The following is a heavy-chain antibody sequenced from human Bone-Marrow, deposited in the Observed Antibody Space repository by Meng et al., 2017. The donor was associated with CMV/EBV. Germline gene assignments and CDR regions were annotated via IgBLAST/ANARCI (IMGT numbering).Heavy chain of an antibody. CDR3: ARSPYCSGGSCRPHNYFGY. D-gene: IGHD2-15*01. Sequence: SETLSLTCTVSGYSISSGYYWGWIRQPPGKGLEWIGSIYHSGSTYYNPSLKSRVTISVDTSKNQFSLKLYSVIAADTAVYYCARSPYCSGGSCRPHNYFGYWGQGTLVTVSS. J-gene: IGHJ4*02. CDR2: IYHSGST. V-gene: IGHV4-38-2*02. CDR1: GYSISSGYY.